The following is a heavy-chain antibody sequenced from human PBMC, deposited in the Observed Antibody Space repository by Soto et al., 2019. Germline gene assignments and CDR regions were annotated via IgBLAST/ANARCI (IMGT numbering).Heavy chain of an antibody. CDR3: AGALWFGKYYYGMDV. J-gene: IGHJ6*02. CDR2: IYYSGST. Sequence: SETLSLTCTVSGGSVSSGSYYWSWIRQPPGKGLEWIGYIYYSGSTNYNPSLKSRVTISVDTSKNQFSLKLSSVTAADTAVYYCAGALWFGKYYYGMDVWGQGTTVTVSS. D-gene: IGHD3-10*01. CDR1: GGSVSSGSYY. V-gene: IGHV4-61*01.